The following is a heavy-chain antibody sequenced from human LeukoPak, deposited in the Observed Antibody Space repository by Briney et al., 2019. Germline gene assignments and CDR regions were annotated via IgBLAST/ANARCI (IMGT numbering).Heavy chain of an antibody. Sequence: ASVKVSCKASGYTFTGYYMHWVRQAPGQGLEWMGWINPNSGGTNYAQKFQGRVTMTRDTSISTAYMELSRLRSDDPAVYYCAGNCYGSGSQILIDYWGQGTLVTVSS. CDR2: INPNSGGT. CDR3: AGNCYGSGSQILIDY. D-gene: IGHD3-10*01. CDR1: GYTFTGYY. J-gene: IGHJ4*02. V-gene: IGHV1-2*02.